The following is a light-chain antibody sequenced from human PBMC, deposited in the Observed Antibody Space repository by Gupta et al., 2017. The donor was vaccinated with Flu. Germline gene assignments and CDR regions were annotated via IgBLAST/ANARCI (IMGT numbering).Light chain of an antibody. J-gene: IGKJ4*01. CDR3: QQYYSTPLT. V-gene: IGKV4-1*01. CDR2: WAS. CDR1: QSVLYSSNNKNY. Sequence: DIVMTQSPDSLAVSLGARATINCKSSQSVLYSSNNKNYLAWYQQKPGQPPKLLINWASTRESGVPDRFSGSGSGTDFTLTISSLQAGDVAVYYCQQYYSTPLTFGGGTKVEIK.